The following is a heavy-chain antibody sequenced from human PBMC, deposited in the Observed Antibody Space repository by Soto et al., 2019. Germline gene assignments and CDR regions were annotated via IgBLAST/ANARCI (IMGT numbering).Heavy chain of an antibody. D-gene: IGHD3-22*01. J-gene: IGHJ4*02. CDR2: ISAYNGNT. CDR1: GYTFTSYG. CDR3: ARVRYYYDSSGPIDY. V-gene: IGHV1-18*01. Sequence: ASVKVSCKASGYTFTSYGISWVRQAPGQGLEWMGWISAYNGNTNYAQKLQGRVTMTTDTSTSTAYMELRSLRSDDTAVYYCARVRYYYDSSGPIDYWGQGTLVTVSS.